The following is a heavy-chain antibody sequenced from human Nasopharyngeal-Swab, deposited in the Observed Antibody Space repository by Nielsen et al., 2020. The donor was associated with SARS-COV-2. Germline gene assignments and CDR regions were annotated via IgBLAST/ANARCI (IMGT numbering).Heavy chain of an antibody. CDR3: ARGFIVATIFHYYYYMDV. CDR2: MNPNSGNT. J-gene: IGHJ6*03. CDR1: GYTLTSYD. V-gene: IGHV1-8*01. Sequence: ASVKVSCKASGYTLTSYDINWVRQATGQGREWMGWMNPNSGNTGYAQKFQGRVTMTRNTSISTAYMELSSLRSEDTAVYYCARGFIVATIFHYYYYMDVWGKGTTVTVSS. D-gene: IGHD5-12*01.